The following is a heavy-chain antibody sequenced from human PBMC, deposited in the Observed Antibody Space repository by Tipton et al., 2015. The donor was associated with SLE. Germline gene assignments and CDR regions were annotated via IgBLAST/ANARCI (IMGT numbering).Heavy chain of an antibody. CDR1: DGSISSKTYY. J-gene: IGHJ4*02. Sequence: TLSLTCSVSDGSISSKTYYWGWIRQPPGKGLEWIGSIYHTDTAYYNPSLKSRVTILLDLSKNHFSLKLKSVTAADTAVYYCARDPNGGYGSFDYWGLGALVTVSS. D-gene: IGHD7-27*01. CDR2: IYHTDTA. V-gene: IGHV4-39*07. CDR3: ARDPNGGYGSFDY.